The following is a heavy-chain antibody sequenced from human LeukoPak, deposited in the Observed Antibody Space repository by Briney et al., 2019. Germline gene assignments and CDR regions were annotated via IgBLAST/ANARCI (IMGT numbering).Heavy chain of an antibody. CDR3: ARASVLWFGELLYSNWFDP. D-gene: IGHD3-10*01. Sequence: GGSLRLSCEASGFTFSSYSMNWVRQAPGKGLEWISYISTSTTTIYYANSVKGRFTISRDNAKKSLYLQMNSLRAEDTAVYYCARASVLWFGELLYSNWFDPWGQGTLVTVSS. CDR2: ISTSTTTI. V-gene: IGHV3-48*01. J-gene: IGHJ5*02. CDR1: GFTFSSYS.